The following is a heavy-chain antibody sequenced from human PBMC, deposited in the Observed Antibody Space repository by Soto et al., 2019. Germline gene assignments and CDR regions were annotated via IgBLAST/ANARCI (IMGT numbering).Heavy chain of an antibody. CDR2: ISSSGDYI. V-gene: IGHV3-21*06. J-gene: IGHJ4*02. Sequence: GGSLRLSCAASGFTFSSYSMNWVRQAPGKGLEWVASISSSGDYINYADSVKGRFTISRDNAENSLFLQMNSLRVEDTAIYYCARCMGFDGSGYAFFDSWGQGTQVTVSS. D-gene: IGHD3-10*01. CDR1: GFTFSSYS. CDR3: ARCMGFDGSGYAFFDS.